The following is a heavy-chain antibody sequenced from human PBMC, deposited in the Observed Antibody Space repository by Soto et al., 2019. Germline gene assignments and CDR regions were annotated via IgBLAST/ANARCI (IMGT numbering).Heavy chain of an antibody. V-gene: IGHV3-21*01. Sequence: VGSLRLSCAASGFTFSSYSMNWVRQAPGKGLEWVSSISSSSSYIYYADSVKGRFTISRDNAKNSLYLQMNSLRAEDTAVYYCARDFSGYDPSNWFDPWGQGTLVTVSS. J-gene: IGHJ5*02. D-gene: IGHD5-12*01. CDR1: GFTFSSYS. CDR2: ISSSSSYI. CDR3: ARDFSGYDPSNWFDP.